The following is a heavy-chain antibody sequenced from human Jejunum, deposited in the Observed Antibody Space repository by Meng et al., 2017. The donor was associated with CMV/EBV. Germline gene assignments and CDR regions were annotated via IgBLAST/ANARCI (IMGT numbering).Heavy chain of an antibody. D-gene: IGHD1-1*01. V-gene: IGHV4-59*11. CDR2: IYYSGSA. Sequence: VSGDSIRGHYWSWIRQPPGKGLEWMGYIYYSGSATYSPSLRSRITISVDTSKNQFSLNLRSVTAADTAMYFCARGLGHASNNSHDSWGQGTLVTVSS. CDR3: ARGLGHASNNSHDS. J-gene: IGHJ4*02. CDR1: GDSIRGHY.